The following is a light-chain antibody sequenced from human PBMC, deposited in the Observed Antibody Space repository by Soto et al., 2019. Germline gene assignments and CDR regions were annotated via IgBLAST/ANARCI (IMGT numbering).Light chain of an antibody. CDR2: GAS. Sequence: ILLTQSPDTLSLSPGERATLSRRAAQSVGTRLAWYQHKTGQAPRLLISGASSRATGIPDRFTGSGSETSFTLTISRLEPEDFALYYCQHYDTSLRTFGPGTKVDIK. J-gene: IGKJ1*01. CDR3: QHYDTSLRT. V-gene: IGKV3-20*01. CDR1: QSVGTR.